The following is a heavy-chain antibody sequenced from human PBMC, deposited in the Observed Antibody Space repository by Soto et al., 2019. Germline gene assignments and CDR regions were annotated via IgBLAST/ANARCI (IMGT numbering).Heavy chain of an antibody. Sequence: SQTLSLTCAISGDSVSSTNSAWNWIRQSPSRGLEWLGRTYYRSKWITDYAVSVKNRITVFPDTSKNEFSMHLKSVAVDDTAVYFCAREELVTRFDYWGQGALVTVSS. V-gene: IGHV6-1*01. J-gene: IGHJ4*02. CDR1: GDSVSSTNSA. CDR3: AREELVTRFDY. CDR2: TYYRSKWIT. D-gene: IGHD2-21*02.